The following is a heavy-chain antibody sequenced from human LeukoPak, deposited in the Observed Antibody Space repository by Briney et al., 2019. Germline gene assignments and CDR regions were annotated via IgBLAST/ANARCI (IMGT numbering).Heavy chain of an antibody. D-gene: IGHD6-13*01. J-gene: IGHJ4*02. V-gene: IGHV4-39*01. CDR2: IYYSGST. CDR3: GRLRYSSSVESLDY. CDR1: GGSISSSSYY. Sequence: PSETLSLTCTVSGGSISSSSYYWGWIRQPPGKGLEWIGSIYYSGSTYYNPSLKSRVTISVDTSKNQFSLKLSSVTAADTAVYYCGRLRYSSSVESLDYWGQGTLVTVSS.